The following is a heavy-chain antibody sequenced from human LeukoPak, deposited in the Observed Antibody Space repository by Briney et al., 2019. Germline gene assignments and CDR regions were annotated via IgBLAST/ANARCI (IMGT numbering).Heavy chain of an antibody. CDR2: ISAYNGNT. CDR1: GYTFTSYG. D-gene: IGHD2-21*02. J-gene: IGHJ4*02. V-gene: IGHV1-18*01. Sequence: ASAKVSCKASGYTFTSYGISWVRQAPGQGLEWMGWISAYNGNTNYAQKLQGRVTMTTDTSTSTAYMELSSLRSEDTAVYYCATSGPYCGGDCSSFFDYWGQGTLVTVSS. CDR3: ATSGPYCGGDCSSFFDY.